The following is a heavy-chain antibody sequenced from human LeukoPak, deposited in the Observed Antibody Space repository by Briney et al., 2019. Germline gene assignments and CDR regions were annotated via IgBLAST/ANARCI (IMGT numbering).Heavy chain of an antibody. CDR3: AREGLQNWFDP. D-gene: IGHD4-11*01. V-gene: IGHV3-7*01. CDR1: GFTFSSYW. J-gene: IGHJ5*02. CDR2: MKEDGSEK. Sequence: GGSLRLSCAASGFTFSSYWMSWVRQAPGKGLEWVANMKEDGSEKFYVDSVKGRFTISRDNAKNSLYLQMNSLRAEDTAMYYCAREGLQNWFDPWGQGTLVTVSS.